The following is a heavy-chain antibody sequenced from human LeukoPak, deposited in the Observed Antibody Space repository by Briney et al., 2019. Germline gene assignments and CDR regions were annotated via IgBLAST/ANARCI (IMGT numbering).Heavy chain of an antibody. Sequence: QAGGSLRLSCAASGFTFSSYAMSWVRQAPGKGLEWVSAISGSGGSTYYADSVKGRFTISRDNSKNTLYLQMNSLRAEDTAVYYCARGGNWNAGFDYWGQGTLVTVSS. V-gene: IGHV3-23*01. CDR3: ARGGNWNAGFDY. CDR2: ISGSGGST. J-gene: IGHJ4*02. D-gene: IGHD1-20*01. CDR1: GFTFSSYA.